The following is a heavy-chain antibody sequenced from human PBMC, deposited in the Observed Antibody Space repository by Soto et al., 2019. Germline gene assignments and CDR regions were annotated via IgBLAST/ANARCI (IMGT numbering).Heavy chain of an antibody. J-gene: IGHJ4*02. CDR3: ARDTHRSRGYFDP. V-gene: IGHV4-31*03. D-gene: IGHD4-17*01. CDR1: GGSISSGGYY. Sequence: SETLSLTCTVSGGSISSGGYYWSWIRQHPGKGLEWIGYIYYSGSTYYNPSLKSRVTISVDTSKNQFSLKLSSVTAADTAVYYCARDTHRSRGYFDPWGQGTLVTVSS. CDR2: IYYSGST.